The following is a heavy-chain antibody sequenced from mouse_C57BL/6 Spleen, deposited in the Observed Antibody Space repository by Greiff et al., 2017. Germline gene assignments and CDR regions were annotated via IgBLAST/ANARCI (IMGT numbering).Heavy chain of an antibody. J-gene: IGHJ2*01. Sequence: EVHLVESGGGLVKPGGSLKLSCAASGFTFSSYAMSWVRQTPEKRLEWVATISDGGSYTYYPDNVKGRFTISRDNAKNNRYLQMSHLKAEDTAMYYCARGRLGPFDYWGQGTTLTVSS. D-gene: IGHD4-1*01. V-gene: IGHV5-4*01. CDR1: GFTFSSYA. CDR2: ISDGGSYT. CDR3: ARGRLGPFDY.